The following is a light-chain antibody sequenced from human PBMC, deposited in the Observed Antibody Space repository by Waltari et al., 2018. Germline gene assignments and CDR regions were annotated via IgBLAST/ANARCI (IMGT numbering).Light chain of an antibody. CDR1: NNDVGRYNR. Sequence: QSALTQPPSVSGSPGQSVTISCTGTNNDVGRYNRVSWYQQAPGTAPKLIMYEVSDRPSGVPQRFSGSQSGDPASLTISGLQAEDEGHYYCASFIDTTTVTFGGGTKLTVL. J-gene: IGLJ3*02. CDR3: ASFIDTTTVT. V-gene: IGLV2-18*02. CDR2: EVS.